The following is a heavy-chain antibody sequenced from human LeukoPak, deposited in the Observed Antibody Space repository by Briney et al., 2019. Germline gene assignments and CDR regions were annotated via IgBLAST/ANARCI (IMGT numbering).Heavy chain of an antibody. D-gene: IGHD7-27*01. V-gene: IGHV3-48*04. J-gene: IGHJ3*02. CDR2: ISSSSNTI. CDR3: ARRPDSLGAFDI. CDR1: GFTFSDYS. Sequence: GGSLRLSCAASGFTFSDYSMNWVRQAPGKGLEWISYISSSSNTIYYAESVKGRFIISRDNAKNSLYLQMNSLRAEDTAVYYCARRPDSLGAFDIWGQGTMVTVSS.